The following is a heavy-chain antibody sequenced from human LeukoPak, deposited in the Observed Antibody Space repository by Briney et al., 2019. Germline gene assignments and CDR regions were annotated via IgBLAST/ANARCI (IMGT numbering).Heavy chain of an antibody. V-gene: IGHV3-23*01. CDR1: GFTFSSYA. CDR3: AKDLRQYQLLYMGY. D-gene: IGHD2-2*02. CDR2: ISGSGGST. J-gene: IGHJ4*02. Sequence: GGSLRLSCAASGFTFSSYAMSWVRQAPGKGLEWVSAISGSGGSTYYADSVKGRFTISRDNSKNTLYLQMNSLRAEDTAVYYCAKDLRQYQLLYMGYWGQGTLVTVSS.